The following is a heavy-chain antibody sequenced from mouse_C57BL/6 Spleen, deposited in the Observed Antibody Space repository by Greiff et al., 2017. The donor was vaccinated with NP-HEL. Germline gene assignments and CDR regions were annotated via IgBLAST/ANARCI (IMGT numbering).Heavy chain of an antibody. V-gene: IGHV5-17*01. CDR2: ISSGSSTI. CDR3: ARLSTTAFDY. CDR1: GFTFSDYG. D-gene: IGHD1-2*01. Sequence: EVQLKESGGGLVKPGGSLKLSCAASGFTFSDYGMHWVRQAPEKGLEWVAYISSGSSTIYYADTVKGRFTISSDNAKNTLFLQMTSLRSEDTAMYYCARLSTTAFDYWGQGTTLTVSS. J-gene: IGHJ2*01.